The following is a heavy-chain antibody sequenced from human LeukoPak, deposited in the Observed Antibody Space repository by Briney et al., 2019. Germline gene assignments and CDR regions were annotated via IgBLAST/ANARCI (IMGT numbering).Heavy chain of an antibody. CDR1: GGSFSGYY. Sequence: SETLSLTCAVYGGSFSGYYWSWIRQPPGKGLEWIAEINHSGSTNYNPSLKSRVTISVDTSKNQFSLKLSSVTAADTAVYYCARAADNCSSTSCYRVEGRYFDYWGQGTLVTVSS. CDR3: ARAADNCSSTSCYRVEGRYFDY. D-gene: IGHD2-2*01. J-gene: IGHJ4*02. CDR2: INHSGST. V-gene: IGHV4-34*01.